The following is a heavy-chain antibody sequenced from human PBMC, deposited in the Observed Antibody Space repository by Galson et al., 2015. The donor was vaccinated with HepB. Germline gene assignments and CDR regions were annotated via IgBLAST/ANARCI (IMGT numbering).Heavy chain of an antibody. CDR2: ISSSSSYI. CDR1: GFTFSSYA. D-gene: IGHD6-13*01. V-gene: IGHV3-21*01. CDR3: ARDRQGEQQQLVPL. Sequence: SLRLSCAASGFTFSSYAMNWVRQAPGKGLEWVSSISSSSSYIYYADSVKGRFTISRDNAKNSLYLQMNSLRAEDTAVYYCARDRQGEQQQLVPLWGQGTLVTVSS. J-gene: IGHJ4*02.